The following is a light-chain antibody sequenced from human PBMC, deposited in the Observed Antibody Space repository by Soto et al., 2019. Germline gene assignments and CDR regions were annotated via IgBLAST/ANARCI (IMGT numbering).Light chain of an antibody. CDR2: GAS. V-gene: IGKV3-15*01. J-gene: IGKJ1*01. CDR1: QSVGRY. Sequence: EIVMTQSPATLSVSPGEGATLSCRASQSVGRYLVWYQQKPGQAPRLVISGASTRATGIPARFSGSGSGTEFTLTISSLQSEDFAVYYCQQHKDWPLTFGQGTKV. CDR3: QQHKDWPLT.